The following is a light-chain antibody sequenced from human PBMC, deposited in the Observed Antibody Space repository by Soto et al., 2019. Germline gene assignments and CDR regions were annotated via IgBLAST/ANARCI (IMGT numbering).Light chain of an antibody. Sequence: DVEMTQSPSTLPTSIGDRDTINCRASQNVSNWLAWYQQKPGKAPKLLIYKASRLESGVPSRFSASGSGTDFTLTINSLQSDDFATYFCQQYSKESTFGQGTKLEIK. CDR3: QQYSKEST. V-gene: IGKV1-5*03. J-gene: IGKJ2*01. CDR1: QNVSNW. CDR2: KAS.